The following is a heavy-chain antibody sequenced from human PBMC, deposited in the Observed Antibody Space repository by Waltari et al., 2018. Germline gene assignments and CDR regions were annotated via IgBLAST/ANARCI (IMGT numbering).Heavy chain of an antibody. CDR3: ARSGSRGYSGYDSPYYFDY. J-gene: IGHJ4*02. D-gene: IGHD5-12*01. V-gene: IGHV4-31*01. CDR2: IYYSGST. Sequence: QVQLQESGPGLVKPSQTLSLTCPVSGGSISRGGYYWSWIRQHPGKGLEWIGYIYYSGSTYYNPSLKSLVTISVDTSKNQFSLKLSSVTAADTAVYYCARSGSRGYSGYDSPYYFDYWGQGTLVTVSS. CDR1: GGSISRGGYY.